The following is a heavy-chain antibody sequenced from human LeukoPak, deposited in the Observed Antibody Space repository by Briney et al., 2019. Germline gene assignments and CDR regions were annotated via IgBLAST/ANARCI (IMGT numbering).Heavy chain of an antibody. CDR2: ISSDSTYI. J-gene: IGHJ4*02. CDR1: GFTFSSYS. V-gene: IGHV3-21*01. CDR3: GRGGTRQPYDY. D-gene: IGHD3-10*01. Sequence: GGSLRLSCAASGFTFSSYSMIWVGQAPGKGLEWVSSISSDSTYIYYADSVKGRFTISRDNAENSMYLQMNSLRAEDTAVYFCGRGGTRQPYDYWGQGTLVTVSS.